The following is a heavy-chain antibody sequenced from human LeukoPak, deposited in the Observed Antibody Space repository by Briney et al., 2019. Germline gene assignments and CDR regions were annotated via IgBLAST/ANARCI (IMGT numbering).Heavy chain of an antibody. CDR3: ARDGSGGGYSYGYSDYSDY. D-gene: IGHD5-18*01. J-gene: IGHJ4*02. CDR2: IYYSGST. CDR1: GGSISSSSYY. V-gene: IGHV4-39*07. Sequence: SETLSLTCTVSGGSISSSSYYWGWIRQPPGKGLEWIGSIYYSGSTYYNPSLKSRVTISVDTSKNQFSLKLSSVTAADTAVYYCARDGSGGGYSYGYSDYSDYWGQGTLVTVSS.